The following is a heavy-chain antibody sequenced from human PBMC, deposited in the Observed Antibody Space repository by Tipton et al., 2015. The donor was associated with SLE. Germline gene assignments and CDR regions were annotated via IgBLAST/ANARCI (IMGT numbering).Heavy chain of an antibody. CDR1: GGSISSSSYY. Sequence: TLSLTCTVSGGSISSSSYYWGWIRQPPGKGLEWIGSIYYSGSTNYNPSLKSRVTISVDTSKNQFSLKLSSMTAADTAVYYCAGLRVTSDAFDIWGQGTMVTVSS. CDR2: IYYSGST. V-gene: IGHV4-39*07. CDR3: AGLRVTSDAFDI. J-gene: IGHJ3*02. D-gene: IGHD2-21*02.